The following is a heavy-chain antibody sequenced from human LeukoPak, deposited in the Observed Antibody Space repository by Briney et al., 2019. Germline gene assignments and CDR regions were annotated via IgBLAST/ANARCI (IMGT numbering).Heavy chain of an antibody. CDR1: GGSISSSGYY. Sequence: SETLSLTCTVSGGSISSSGYYWGWIRQPPGKGLEWIGSIYYSGSTYYNPSLKSRVTISLDTSKNQFSLKLSSVTAADTAVYYCARCGYYDFWSGYNPATFDYWGQGTLVTVSS. CDR3: ARCGYYDFWSGYNPATFDY. D-gene: IGHD3-3*01. J-gene: IGHJ4*02. V-gene: IGHV4-39*01. CDR2: IYYSGST.